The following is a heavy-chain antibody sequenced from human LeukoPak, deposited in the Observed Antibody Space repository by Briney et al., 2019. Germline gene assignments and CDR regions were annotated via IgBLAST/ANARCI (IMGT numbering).Heavy chain of an antibody. J-gene: IGHJ4*02. D-gene: IGHD3-10*01. CDR3: ARSRWSWFGEVDY. CDR2: IYYSGST. Sequence: SETLSLTCTVSGGSISSSSYYWGWIRQPPGKGLEWIGSIYYSGSTYYNPSLKSRVTISVDTSKNQLSLKLSSVTAADTAVYYCARSRWSWFGEVDYWGQGTLVTVSS. V-gene: IGHV4-39*01. CDR1: GGSISSSSYY.